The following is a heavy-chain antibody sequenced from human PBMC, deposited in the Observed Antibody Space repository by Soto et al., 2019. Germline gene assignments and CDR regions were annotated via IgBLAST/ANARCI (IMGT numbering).Heavy chain of an antibody. V-gene: IGHV3-66*01. J-gene: IGHJ4*02. Sequence: EVQLVESGGGLVQPGGSLRLSCAASGFTVSSNYMSWVRQAPGKGLEWVSVIYSGGSTYYADSVKGRFTISRDNSKNTLYLQMNSLRAEDRAVYYCAREIPIAVAGTNGFDYWGQGTLVTVSS. CDR1: GFTVSSNY. CDR2: IYSGGST. D-gene: IGHD6-19*01. CDR3: AREIPIAVAGTNGFDY.